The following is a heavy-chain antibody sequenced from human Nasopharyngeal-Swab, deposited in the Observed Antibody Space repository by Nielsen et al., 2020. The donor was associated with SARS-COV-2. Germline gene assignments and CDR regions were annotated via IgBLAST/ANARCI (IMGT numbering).Heavy chain of an antibody. V-gene: IGHV4-61*01. CDR2: IYYSGST. CDR1: GGSVSSGSYY. D-gene: IGHD1-26*01. CDR3: ARLVGATDYYYYGMDV. J-gene: IGHJ6*02. Sequence: SETLSLTCTVSGGSVSSGSYYWSWIRQPPGKGLEWIGYIYYSGSTNYNPSLKSRVTISVDTFKNQFSLKLSSVTAADTAVYYCARLVGATDYYYYGMDVWGQGTTVTVSS.